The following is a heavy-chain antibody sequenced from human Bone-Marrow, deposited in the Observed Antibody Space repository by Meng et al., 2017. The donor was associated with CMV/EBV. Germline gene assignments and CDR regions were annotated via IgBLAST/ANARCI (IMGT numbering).Heavy chain of an antibody. J-gene: IGHJ4*02. D-gene: IGHD6-25*01. V-gene: IGHV1-69*06. CDR2: IIPIFGTA. CDR3: ARDSGSGYGSFTFDY. Sequence: SGGTFSSYAISWVRQAPGQGIEWMGGIIPIFGTANYAQKFQGRVTITADKSTSTAYMELSSLRSEDTAVYYCARDSGSGYGSFTFDYWGQGTLVTVSS. CDR1: GGTFSSYA.